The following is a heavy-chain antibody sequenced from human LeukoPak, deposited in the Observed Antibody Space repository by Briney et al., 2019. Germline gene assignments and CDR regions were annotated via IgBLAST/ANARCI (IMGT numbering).Heavy chain of an antibody. V-gene: IGHV3-NL1*01. J-gene: IGHJ4*02. CDR3: ARDKGTSYLSSFDY. CDR2: IYSGGST. D-gene: IGHD6-6*01. CDR1: GFTFDDYA. Sequence: PGGSLRLSCAASGFTFDDYAMHWVRQAPGKGLEWVSIIYSGGSTFYADSVKGRFTISRDNSKNTLYLQMNSLRAADTAVYYCARDKGTSYLSSFDYWGQGTLVTVSS.